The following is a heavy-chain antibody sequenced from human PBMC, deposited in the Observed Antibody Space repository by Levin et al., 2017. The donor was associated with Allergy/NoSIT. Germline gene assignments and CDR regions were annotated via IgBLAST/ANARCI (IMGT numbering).Heavy chain of an antibody. Sequence: ASVKVSCKASGYTFTSYDINWVRQATGQGLEWMGWMNPNSGNTGYAQKFQGRVTMTRNTSISTAYMELSSLRSEDTAVYYCARGKVTNYYDYIWGSYRSGDAFDIWGQGTMVTVSS. D-gene: IGHD3-16*02. V-gene: IGHV1-8*01. CDR3: ARGKVTNYYDYIWGSYRSGDAFDI. CDR2: MNPNSGNT. J-gene: IGHJ3*02. CDR1: GYTFTSYD.